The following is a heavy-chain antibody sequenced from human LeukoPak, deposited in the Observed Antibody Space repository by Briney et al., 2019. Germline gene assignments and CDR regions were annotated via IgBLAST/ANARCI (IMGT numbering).Heavy chain of an antibody. V-gene: IGHV3-23*01. CDR2: ISSGDAHT. D-gene: IGHD1-14*01. J-gene: IGHJ4*02. CDR3: ARFTGGNFDS. Sequence: GGCLRLSCAASGFTFSTYGMSWVRQTPGKGLEWVSAISSGDAHTYSADSVKGRFTISRDNSKNTLYLQMNSLRAEDTAVYYCARFTGGNFDSWGQGTLVTVSS. CDR1: GFTFSTYG.